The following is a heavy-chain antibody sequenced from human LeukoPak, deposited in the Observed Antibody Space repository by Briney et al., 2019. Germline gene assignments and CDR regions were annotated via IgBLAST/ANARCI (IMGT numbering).Heavy chain of an antibody. CDR2: TSSSGETS. Sequence: GGSLRLSCVASGFTFSSYAMSWVRQAAGKGLEWVSSTSSSGETSYYADSVKGRFTISRDNSRNTLYLQMNSLRAEDTAVYYCAKDRPNYYGTNGHYYRRDGDCWGQGTLVTVSS. V-gene: IGHV3-23*01. CDR3: AKDRPNYYGTNGHYYRRDGDC. D-gene: IGHD3-22*01. J-gene: IGHJ4*02. CDR1: GFTFSSYA.